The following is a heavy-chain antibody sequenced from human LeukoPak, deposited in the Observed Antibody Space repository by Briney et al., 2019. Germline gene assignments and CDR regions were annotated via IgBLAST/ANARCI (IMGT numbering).Heavy chain of an antibody. CDR2: INWNGGST. J-gene: IGHJ2*01. V-gene: IGHV3-20*04. CDR1: GFTFSSYG. Sequence: PGGSLRLSCAASGFTFSSYGMSWVRQAPGKGLEWVSGINWNGGSTGYADSVKGRFTISRDNAKNSLYLQMNSLRAEDTAVYYCARAYYDFWSGYYLYFDLWGRGTLVTVSS. CDR3: ARAYYDFWSGYYLYFDL. D-gene: IGHD3-3*01.